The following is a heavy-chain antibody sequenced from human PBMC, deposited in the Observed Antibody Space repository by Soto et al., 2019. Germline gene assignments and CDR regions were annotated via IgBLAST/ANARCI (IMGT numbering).Heavy chain of an antibody. CDR1: GFTLSDYY. J-gene: IGHJ6*02. Sequence: QVQLVESGGGLVKPGGSLRLSCAASGFTLSDYYMNWIRQAPGKGLEWVSYITSSGRTTYYADPVKGRFTISRDKAKNSLYLKMNSLRTEDTAVYYCARDLGLVLEYSRSQLSYSGMDVWGQGTTVTVSS. V-gene: IGHV3-11*01. CDR3: ARDLGLVLEYSRSQLSYSGMDV. D-gene: IGHD6-6*01. CDR2: ITSSGRTT.